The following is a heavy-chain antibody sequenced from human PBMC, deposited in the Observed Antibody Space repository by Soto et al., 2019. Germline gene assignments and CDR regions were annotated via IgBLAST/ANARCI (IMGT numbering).Heavy chain of an antibody. Sequence: ASVKVSCKASGGTFSSYAISWVRQAPGQGLEWMGGIIPIFGTANYAQKFQGRVTITADESTSTAYMELSSLRSEDAAVYYCAGSPQVVVAATPSCCYYYMDVWGKGTTVTVSS. J-gene: IGHJ6*03. V-gene: IGHV1-69*13. CDR1: GGTFSSYA. CDR3: AGSPQVVVAATPSCCYYYMDV. D-gene: IGHD2-15*01. CDR2: IIPIFGTA.